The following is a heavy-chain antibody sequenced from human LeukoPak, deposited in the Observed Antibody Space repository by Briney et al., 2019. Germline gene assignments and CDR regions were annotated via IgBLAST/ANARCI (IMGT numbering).Heavy chain of an antibody. CDR2: SGST. Sequence: SETLSLTCAVDGGSFSDYYWTWIRQPPGKGLEWIGYSGSTNYNPSLKSRVTISIDTSKRQFSLTLSSVTAADTAVYYCARTRRHYYGSGKNLSPWPAGLGIWGQGTKVTVS. V-gene: IGHV4-59*01. CDR3: ARTRRHYYGSGKNLSPWPAGLGI. D-gene: IGHD3-10*01. J-gene: IGHJ6*02. CDR1: GGSFSDYY.